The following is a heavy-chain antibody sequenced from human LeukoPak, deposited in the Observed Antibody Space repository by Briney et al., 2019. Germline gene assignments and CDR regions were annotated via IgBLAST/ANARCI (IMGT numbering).Heavy chain of an antibody. CDR2: IIPVFGTA. J-gene: IGHJ4*02. V-gene: IGHV1-69*06. Sequence: ASVKVSCKASGGTFSSYAINWVRQAPGQGLEWMGAIIPVFGTANYAQKFQGRVTITADKSTNTAYMELSSLRSDDTAVYYCVKVGSKWYDYWGREPWSPSLQ. CDR1: GGTFSSYA. CDR3: VKVGSKWYDY. D-gene: IGHD2-15*01.